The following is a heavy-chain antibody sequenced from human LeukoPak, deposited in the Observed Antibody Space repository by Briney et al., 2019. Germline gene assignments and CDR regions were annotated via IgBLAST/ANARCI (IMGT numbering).Heavy chain of an antibody. V-gene: IGHV3-23*01. CDR1: GFTFSSYA. J-gene: IGHJ4*01. CDR3: AKGHSSSWFFDS. CDR2: ISDGGVST. D-gene: IGHD6-13*01. Sequence: GSLRLSCAASGFTFSSYAMSWVRQAPGKGLEWVSDISDGGVSTYYADSVKGRFTISRDNSKNTLYLQMNNLRAEDTAVYYCAKGHSSSWFFDSWGRGTLVTVSS.